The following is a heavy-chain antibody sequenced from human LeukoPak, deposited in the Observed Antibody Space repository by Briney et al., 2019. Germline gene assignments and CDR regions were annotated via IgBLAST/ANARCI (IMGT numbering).Heavy chain of an antibody. Sequence: ASQTLSLTCTVSGGSISSGDYYWTWIRQPAGKGLEWIGRIYPSGITNYNPSLKSRVTISLDTSKNQFSLKLTSVTAADTAVYYCAREMSHSGSYYGGLWPNYYYYMDVWGKGTTVTVSS. CDR2: IYPSGIT. D-gene: IGHD1-26*01. CDR3: AREMSHSGSYYGGLWPNYYYYMDV. V-gene: IGHV4-61*02. CDR1: GGSISSGDYY. J-gene: IGHJ6*03.